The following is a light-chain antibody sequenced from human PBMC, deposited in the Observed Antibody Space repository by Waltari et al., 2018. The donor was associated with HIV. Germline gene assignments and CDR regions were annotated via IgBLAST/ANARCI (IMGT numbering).Light chain of an antibody. Sequence: QSALTQPRSVSGSPGQSVTISCTGTSSDVGYYNYVSWYQQHPGNAPKLMIFDVTTRPSGVPVRCSGSKSDNTASLTISVLQAEDEADYFCCSYAGTYTFVIFGGGTKLTVL. CDR2: DVT. CDR1: SSDVGYYNY. J-gene: IGLJ2*01. CDR3: CSYAGTYTFVI. V-gene: IGLV2-11*01.